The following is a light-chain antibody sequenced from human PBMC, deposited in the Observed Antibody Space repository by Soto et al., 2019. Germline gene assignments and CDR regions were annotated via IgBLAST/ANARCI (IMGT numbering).Light chain of an antibody. Sequence: QSVLTQPASVSGSPGQSITISCTGTSSDIGSYNLVSWYHQNPGKAPKLIIYEVTERPSGVSSRFSGSKSGNTASLTISGLQAEDEADYYCCSYAGTPTFRYVFGAGTKLTVL. CDR2: EVT. V-gene: IGLV2-23*02. CDR3: CSYAGTPTFRYV. CDR1: SSDIGSYNL. J-gene: IGLJ1*01.